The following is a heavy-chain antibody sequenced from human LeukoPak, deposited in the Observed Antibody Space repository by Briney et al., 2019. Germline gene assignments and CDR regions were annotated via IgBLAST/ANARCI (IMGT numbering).Heavy chain of an antibody. CDR1: GGSISSSSYY. J-gene: IGHJ3*02. Sequence: SETLSLTCTVSGGSISSSSYYWGWNRQPPGKGLEWIGSIYYSGSTYYNPSLKSRVTISVDTSKNQFSLKLSSVTAADTAVYYCAGGNWVDAFDIWGQGTMVTVSS. CDR3: AGGNWVDAFDI. CDR2: IYYSGST. V-gene: IGHV4-39*07. D-gene: IGHD7-27*01.